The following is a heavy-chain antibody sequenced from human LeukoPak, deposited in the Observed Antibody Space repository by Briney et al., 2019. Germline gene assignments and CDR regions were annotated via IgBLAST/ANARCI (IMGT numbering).Heavy chain of an antibody. V-gene: IGHV7-4-1*02. CDR3: ASIGGGYSSSFYYYYGMDV. J-gene: IGHJ6*02. CDR2: INTNTGNP. D-gene: IGHD6-6*01. CDR1: GYTFTSYA. Sequence: ASVNVSCKASGYTFTSYAMNWVRQAPGQGLEWMGWINTNTGNPTYAQGFTGRFVFSLDTSVSTAYLQISSLKAEDTAVYYCASIGGGYSSSFYYYYGMDVWGQGTTVTVSS.